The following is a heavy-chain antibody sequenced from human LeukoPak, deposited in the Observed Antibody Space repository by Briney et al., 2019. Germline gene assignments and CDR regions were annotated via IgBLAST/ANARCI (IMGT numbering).Heavy chain of an antibody. CDR3: ARNFLLYYYYYMDV. CDR1: GGSFSRYY. Sequence: PSETLSLTCAVYGGSFSRYYWSWIRQPPGKGLEWIGEINHSGSTNYNPSLKSRVTISVDTSKNQFSLKLSSVTAADTAVYYCARNFLLYYYYYMDVWGKGTTVTVSS. D-gene: IGHD3-10*01. J-gene: IGHJ6*03. V-gene: IGHV4-34*01. CDR2: INHSGST.